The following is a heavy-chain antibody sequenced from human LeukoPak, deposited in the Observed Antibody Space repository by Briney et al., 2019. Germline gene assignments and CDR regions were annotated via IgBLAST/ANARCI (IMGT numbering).Heavy chain of an antibody. Sequence: PSETLSLTCTVSGGSISSGSYYWSWIRQPAGKGLEWIGRIYTSGSTNYNPSLKSRVTISVDTSKNQFSLKLSSVTAADTAVYYCARQKLTPRTTVTTYNWFDPWGQGTLVTVSS. CDR1: GGSISSGSYY. J-gene: IGHJ5*02. CDR2: IYTSGST. V-gene: IGHV4-61*02. D-gene: IGHD4-17*01. CDR3: ARQKLTPRTTVTTYNWFDP.